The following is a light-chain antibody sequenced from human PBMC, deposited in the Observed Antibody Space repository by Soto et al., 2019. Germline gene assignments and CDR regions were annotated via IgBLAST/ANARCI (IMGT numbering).Light chain of an antibody. Sequence: QAVVIQEPSLTVSPGGTVTLTCGSSTGAVTSRHYAYWIQQRPGQVPTTLIYDTSNKHSWTPARFSGSLLGGKAALTLSGAQPEDEADYYCFLSYGDVFRWVFGGGTKLTVL. CDR3: FLSYGDVFRWV. J-gene: IGLJ3*02. CDR2: DTS. V-gene: IGLV7-46*01. CDR1: TGAVTSRHY.